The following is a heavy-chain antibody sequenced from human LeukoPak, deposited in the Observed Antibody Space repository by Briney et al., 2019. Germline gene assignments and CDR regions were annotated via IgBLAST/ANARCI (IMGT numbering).Heavy chain of an antibody. CDR3: TRERYFYY. J-gene: IGHJ4*02. CDR2: IDNDGGST. Sequence: PGGSLRLSCAASGFTFHSYWMHWVRQAPGKGLVWVSRIDNDGGSTTYADSVKGRFTISRDNARNSLYLQMNSLRVEDTAVYYCTRERYFYYWGQGSLVTVSS. V-gene: IGHV3-74*01. D-gene: IGHD3-9*01. CDR1: GFTFHSYW.